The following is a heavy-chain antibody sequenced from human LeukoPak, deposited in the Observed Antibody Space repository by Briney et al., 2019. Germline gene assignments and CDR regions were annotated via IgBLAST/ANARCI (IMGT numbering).Heavy chain of an antibody. V-gene: IGHV1-46*01. Sequence: ASVKVSCKASGYTFTSYYMHWVRQAPGQGLEWMGIINPSGGSTSYAQKFQGRVTMTRDTSTSTVYMELSSLRSVDTAVYHCARGRGIAVAGTAFDYWGQGTLVTVSS. CDR2: INPSGGST. J-gene: IGHJ4*02. D-gene: IGHD6-19*01. CDR3: ARGRGIAVAGTAFDY. CDR1: GYTFTSYY.